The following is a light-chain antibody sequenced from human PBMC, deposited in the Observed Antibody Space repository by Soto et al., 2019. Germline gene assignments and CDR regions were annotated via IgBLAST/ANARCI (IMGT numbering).Light chain of an antibody. Sequence: EVLLTQSPSTLSLSAGERATLSCRASDSVFGYLALYQHKPGQAARMLIFDAATRATGVPARFSGSGSGADFSILIISREHADDFAYYCQQRYRWSSDTFGQGTKVDIK. CDR2: DAA. CDR1: DSVFGY. J-gene: IGKJ1*01. CDR3: QQRYRWSSDT. V-gene: IGKV3-11*01.